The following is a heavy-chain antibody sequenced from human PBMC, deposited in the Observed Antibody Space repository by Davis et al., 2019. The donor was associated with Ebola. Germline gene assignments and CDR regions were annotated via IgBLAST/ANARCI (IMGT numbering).Heavy chain of an antibody. CDR1: GFTFSIFA. CDR3: AKEKVSGSSYYLDY. J-gene: IGHJ4*02. V-gene: IGHV3-23*01. Sequence: GESLKISCAASGFTFSIFAMNWVRQAPGKGLEWVSAISGSGGRTNYADSVKGRFTISRDNSKNTLYLQLNSPRAEDTAVYYCAKEKVSGSSYYLDYWGQGTLVTVSS. CDR2: ISGSGGRT. D-gene: IGHD6-19*01.